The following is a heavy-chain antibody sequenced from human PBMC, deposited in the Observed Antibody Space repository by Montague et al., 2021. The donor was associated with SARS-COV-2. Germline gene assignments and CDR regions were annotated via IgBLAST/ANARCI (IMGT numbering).Heavy chain of an antibody. Sequence: TLSLTCTVSGGSISSGSYYWNWIRQRAGKGLEWFGRIYTRGSTNYNSPPKSRATISVDTSKNQCPLKLSSVTPADTAVYYCASESLDLSGYYNYYFDYWGQGTLVTVSS. CDR2: IYTRGST. D-gene: IGHD3-9*01. V-gene: IGHV4-61*02. CDR1: GGSISSGSYY. J-gene: IGHJ4*02. CDR3: ASESLDLSGYYNYYFDY.